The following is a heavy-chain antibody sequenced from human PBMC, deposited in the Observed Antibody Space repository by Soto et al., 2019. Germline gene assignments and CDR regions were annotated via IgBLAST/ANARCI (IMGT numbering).Heavy chain of an antibody. D-gene: IGHD7-27*01. J-gene: IGHJ4*02. Sequence: QVQLQQWGAGLLKPSETLSLTCAVYGGSFSGYYWNWIRQPPGKGLEWIGEINHSGSTNYTPSRKSRVTISVDTSKNQFSLKLSSVPAADTAVYYCARGWGRIFYYWGQGTLVTVSS. V-gene: IGHV4-34*01. CDR1: GGSFSGYY. CDR3: ARGWGRIFYY. CDR2: INHSGST.